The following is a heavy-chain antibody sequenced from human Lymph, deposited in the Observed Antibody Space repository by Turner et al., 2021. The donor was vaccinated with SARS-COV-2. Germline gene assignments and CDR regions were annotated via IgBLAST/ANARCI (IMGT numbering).Heavy chain of an antibody. V-gene: IGHV3-30*04. CDR3: ARDRDSSGWVDY. J-gene: IGHJ4*02. Sequence: QVQLVESGGGVVQPGRSLRLSCAASGFPFSSYAMHWVRQAPGKGLEWVAFISYDESDKYYADSVKGRFTFSRDNSKNTLDLRMNSLRAEDTAVYNWARDRDSSGWVDYWGQGTLVTVSS. CDR1: GFPFSSYA. D-gene: IGHD3-22*01. CDR2: ISYDESDK.